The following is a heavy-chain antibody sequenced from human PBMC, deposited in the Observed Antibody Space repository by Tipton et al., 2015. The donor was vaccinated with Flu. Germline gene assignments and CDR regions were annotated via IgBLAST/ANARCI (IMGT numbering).Heavy chain of an antibody. CDR3: AKVIPEIVAGLDS. CDR1: GFTFRSYA. CDR2: ISSTSSFI. Sequence: SLRLSCAASGFTFRSYAMNWVRQAPGKGLEWVSSISSTSSFIFYADSVEGRFTISRDNAKSSLFLQMNSLRAEDTAIYYCAKVIPEIVAGLDSWGQGTLVTVSS. J-gene: IGHJ4*02. V-gene: IGHV3-21*04. D-gene: IGHD5-12*01.